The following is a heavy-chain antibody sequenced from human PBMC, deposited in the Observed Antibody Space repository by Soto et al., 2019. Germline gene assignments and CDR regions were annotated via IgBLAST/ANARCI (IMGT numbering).Heavy chain of an antibody. CDR1: DGSFSGYY. D-gene: IGHD7-27*01. Sequence: SDTLFLTCVVYDGSFSGYYWSWIRQPPGKGLEWIGEINHSGSTNYNPSLKSRVTISVDTSKNQFSLKLSSVTAADTAVYYCARGPSGDKVDYWGQGTLVTVSS. V-gene: IGHV4-34*01. CDR3: ARGPSGDKVDY. J-gene: IGHJ4*02. CDR2: INHSGST.